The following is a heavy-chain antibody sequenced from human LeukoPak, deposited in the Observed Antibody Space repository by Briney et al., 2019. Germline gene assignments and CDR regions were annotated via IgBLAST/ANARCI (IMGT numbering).Heavy chain of an antibody. V-gene: IGHV4-59*11. D-gene: IGHD1-26*01. J-gene: IGHJ6*03. CDR1: GGSITSQY. Sequence: SETLSLTCTVSGGSITSQYWSWIRQPPGKGLEWIGYIYDSVSTNYNPTLKSRVTISVDTSKHQYSLKLSSVTAADTAVYYCAKGGGSYAGDYYCMDVWGKGTTVTISS. CDR2: IYDSVST. CDR3: AKGGGSYAGDYYCMDV.